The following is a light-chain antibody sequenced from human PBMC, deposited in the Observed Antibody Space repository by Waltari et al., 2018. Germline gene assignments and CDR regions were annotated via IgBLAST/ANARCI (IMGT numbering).Light chain of an antibody. J-gene: IGLJ3*02. CDR2: YVH. CDR3: CSYAGVHTFWL. CDR1: TSDVGGYNS. Sequence: QSALTQPPSVSGSPEQSVTISCTGSTSDVGGYNSVSWYQQHPGNAPNLIILYVHQRPSRVPDRFSGSKSGNTASLTISGLRPEDEADYHCCSYAGVHTFWLFGGGTKLTVL. V-gene: IGLV2-11*01.